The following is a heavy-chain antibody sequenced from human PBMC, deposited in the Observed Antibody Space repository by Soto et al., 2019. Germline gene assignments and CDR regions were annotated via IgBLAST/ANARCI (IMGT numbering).Heavy chain of an antibody. CDR2: INPSGGST. CDR3: ASSRYYYDSSGYEKGKFDY. J-gene: IGHJ4*02. Sequence: GASVKVSCKASGYTFTSYYMHWVRQAPGQGLEWMGIINPSGGSTSYAQKFQGRVTMTRDTSTSTVYMELSSLRSEDTAVYYCASSRYYYDSSGYEKGKFDYWGQGTLVTVPS. CDR1: GYTFTSYY. D-gene: IGHD3-22*01. V-gene: IGHV1-46*01.